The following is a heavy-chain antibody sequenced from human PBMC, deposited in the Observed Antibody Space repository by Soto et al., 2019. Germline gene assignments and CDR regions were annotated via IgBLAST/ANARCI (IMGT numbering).Heavy chain of an antibody. V-gene: IGHV2-5*02. Sequence: QITLKESGPPLVKPTQTLTLTCIFSGFSLSTSGVGVGWIRQPPGKALEWLAVIYWDDDKRYSPSLKSRVTTTRDTSKNQVVFTMTNMDPEDTGTFYCAHLTSWGEGAPFDIWGQGTKVTVSS. CDR3: AHLTSWGEGAPFDI. CDR1: GFSLSTSGVG. J-gene: IGHJ3*02. D-gene: IGHD3-16*01. CDR2: IYWDDDK.